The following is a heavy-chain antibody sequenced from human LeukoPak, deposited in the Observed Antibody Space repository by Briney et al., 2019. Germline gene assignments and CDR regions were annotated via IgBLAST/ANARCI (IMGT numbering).Heavy chain of an antibody. CDR1: GFTFSSYW. Sequence: GGSLRLSCAASGFTFSSYWMSWVRQAPGKGLEWVSAISGSGGSTYYADSVKGWFTISRDNSKNTLYLQMNSLRAEDTAVYYCAKDPEVYSSSSGLDYWGQGTLVTVSP. CDR2: ISGSGGST. J-gene: IGHJ4*02. V-gene: IGHV3-23*01. CDR3: AKDPEVYSSSSGLDY. D-gene: IGHD6-6*01.